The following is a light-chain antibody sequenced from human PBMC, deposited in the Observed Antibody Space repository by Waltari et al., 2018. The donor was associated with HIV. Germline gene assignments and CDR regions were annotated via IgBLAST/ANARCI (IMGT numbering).Light chain of an antibody. CDR3: QSTDYDRTWV. Sequence: SYDLTQTPSVSVSPGQTARINCSRGALPKKYSSWYRQKAGQAPMLLVYNGSERPSGMPERSSGSVSGTGVTLTITDVQAEDEGDYCCQSTDYDRTWVFGGGTKLTVL. J-gene: IGLJ3*02. CDR1: ALPKKY. CDR2: NGS. V-gene: IGLV3-25*03.